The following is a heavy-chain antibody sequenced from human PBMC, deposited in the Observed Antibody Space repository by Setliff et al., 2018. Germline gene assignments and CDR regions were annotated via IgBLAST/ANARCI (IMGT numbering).Heavy chain of an antibody. CDR2: LSFAGDA. V-gene: IGHV4-39*07. D-gene: IGHD3-16*01. J-gene: IGHJ4*02. Sequence: LETLSLTCTVSGDSISSGYYYWAWIRQTPGKGLEWVGSLSFAGDAYYNPSLKSRVTMSLDTSKNQFSLRVKSVTAADTALYSCARDPGFRSGTWALDNWGQGTLVTVSS. CDR3: ARDPGFRSGTWALDN. CDR1: GDSISSGYYY.